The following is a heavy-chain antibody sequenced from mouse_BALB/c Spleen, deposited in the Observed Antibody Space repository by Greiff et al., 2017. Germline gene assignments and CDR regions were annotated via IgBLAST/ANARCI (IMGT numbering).Heavy chain of an antibody. CDR3: ARKGYDVHSWAMDY. CDR2: IDPSDSYT. Sequence: QVQLQQPGAELVKPGASVKLSCKASGYTFTSYWMHWVKQRPGQGLEWIGEIDPSDSYTNYNQKFKGKATLTVDKSSSTAYMQLSSLTSEDSAVYYCARKGYDVHSWAMDYWGQGTSVTVSS. V-gene: IGHV1-69*02. CDR1: GYTFTSYW. J-gene: IGHJ4*01. D-gene: IGHD2-14*01.